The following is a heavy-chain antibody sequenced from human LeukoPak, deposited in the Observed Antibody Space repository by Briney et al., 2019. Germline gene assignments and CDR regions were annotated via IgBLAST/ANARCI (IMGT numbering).Heavy chain of an antibody. J-gene: IGHJ4*02. CDR2: ISSSSSYI. V-gene: IGHV3-21*01. CDR3: ARDTEGYPADVDY. Sequence: GGSLRLSCAASGFTFSSYSMNWVRQAAGKGLEWVSSISSSSSYIYYADSVKGRFTISRDNAKNSLYLQMNSLRAEDTAVYYCARDTEGYPADVDYCGQGTLVTVSS. CDR1: GFTFSSYS. D-gene: IGHD5-18*01.